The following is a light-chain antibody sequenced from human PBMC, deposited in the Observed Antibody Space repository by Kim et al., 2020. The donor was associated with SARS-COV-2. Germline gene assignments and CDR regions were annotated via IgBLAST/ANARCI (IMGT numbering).Light chain of an antibody. CDR1: NIEKRN. Sequence: SVALGQTARMTCGGDNIEKRNVHWYQQRPGQAPILVIYRDSKRPSGIPERVSGSNSGNTATLTISRVQAGDEADYYCQVWDGRAVVFGGGTKVTVL. J-gene: IGLJ2*01. CDR3: QVWDGRAVV. V-gene: IGLV3-9*01. CDR2: RDS.